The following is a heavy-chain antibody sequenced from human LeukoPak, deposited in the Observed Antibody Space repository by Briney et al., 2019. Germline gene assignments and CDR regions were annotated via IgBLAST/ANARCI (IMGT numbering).Heavy chain of an antibody. J-gene: IGHJ4*02. V-gene: IGHV3-66*02. CDR3: ASGLRFLEWLLPFDY. CDR2: IYSGGST. D-gene: IGHD3-3*01. CDR1: GFTVSSNY. Sequence: GGSLRLSCAASGFTVSSNYMSWVRQAPGKGLEWVSVIYSGGSTYYADSVKGRFTISRDNSKNTLYLQMNRLRAEDTAVYYCASGLRFLEWLLPFDYWGQGTLVTVSS.